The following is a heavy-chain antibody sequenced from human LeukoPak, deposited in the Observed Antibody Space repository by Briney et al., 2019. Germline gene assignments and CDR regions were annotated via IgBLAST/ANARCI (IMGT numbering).Heavy chain of an antibody. V-gene: IGHV3-64*01. CDR1: GFTFSSYD. Sequence: GGSLRLSCAASGFTFSSYDMHWVRQAPGKGLEYVSAISSNGGTTYYANSVKGRFTISRDDSKNTLYFQMGSRRAEDIAVYYCAKGSRSSWYWYFDHWGRGTLVTVSS. J-gene: IGHJ2*01. CDR3: AKGSRSSWYWYFDH. CDR2: ISSNGGTT. D-gene: IGHD6-13*01.